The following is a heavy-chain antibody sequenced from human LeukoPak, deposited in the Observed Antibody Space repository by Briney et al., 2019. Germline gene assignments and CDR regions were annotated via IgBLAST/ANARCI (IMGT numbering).Heavy chain of an antibody. V-gene: IGHV1-2*02. CDR3: ARSDGVNYFDY. CDR1: GYTFTGYY. Sequence: ASVKVSCKASGYTFTGYYMHWVRQAPGQGLEWMGWINPNNDVTNYALKFQGRVTMTRDTSISTAYMELSGLRSDDTAVYYCARSDGVNYFDYWGQGTLVTVSS. CDR2: INPNNDVT. J-gene: IGHJ4*02. D-gene: IGHD2-21*01.